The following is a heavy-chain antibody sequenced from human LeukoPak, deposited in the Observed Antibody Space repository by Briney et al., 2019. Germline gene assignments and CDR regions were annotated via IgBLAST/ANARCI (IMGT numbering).Heavy chain of an antibody. V-gene: IGHV3-23*01. CDR3: AKDPGSSSFLYYFDY. CDR2: ISGSGGST. CDR1: GFTFSSYA. D-gene: IGHD6-6*01. Sequence: PGGSLRLSCAASGFTFSSYAMSWVRQAPGKGLEWVSAISGSGGSTYYADPVKGRFTISRDNSKNTLYLQMNSLRAEDTAVYYCAKDPGSSSFLYYFDYWGQGTLVTVSS. J-gene: IGHJ4*02.